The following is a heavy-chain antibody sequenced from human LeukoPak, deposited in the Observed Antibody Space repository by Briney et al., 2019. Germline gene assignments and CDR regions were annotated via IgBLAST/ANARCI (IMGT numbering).Heavy chain of an antibody. CDR2: ISGRGGNT. CDR3: ATGYSDSLRSPLDS. D-gene: IGHD3-22*01. V-gene: IGHV3-23*01. Sequence: GGSLRLSCAASGLTFNNYALTWIRQAPEKGLEWVSSISGRGGNTYYADSVKGRFTISRDDSKNTLFLQMNSLRAEDTAVYYCATGYSDSLRSPLDSWGQGTLVTVSS. J-gene: IGHJ5*01. CDR1: GLTFNNYA.